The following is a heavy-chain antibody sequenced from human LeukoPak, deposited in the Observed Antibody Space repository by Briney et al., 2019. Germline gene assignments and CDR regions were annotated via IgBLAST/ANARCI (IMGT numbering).Heavy chain of an antibody. CDR3: AREGGWLDY. CDR1: GGSISSYY. D-gene: IGHD6-19*01. CDR2: IYYSGST. V-gene: IGHV4-59*01. J-gene: IGHJ4*02. Sequence: PSETLSLTCTVSGGSISSYYWSWTRQPPGKGLEWIGYIYYSGSTNYNPSLKSRVTISVDTSKNQFSLKLSSVTAADTAVYYCAREGGWLDYWGQGTLVTVSP.